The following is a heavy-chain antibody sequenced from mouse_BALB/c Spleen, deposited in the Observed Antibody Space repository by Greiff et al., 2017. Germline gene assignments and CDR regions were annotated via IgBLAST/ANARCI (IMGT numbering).Heavy chain of an antibody. CDR2: ISSGGSYT. CDR3: ARYDAYYGTWFAY. D-gene: IGHD2-10*01. CDR1: GFTFSSYS. Sequence: DVQLVESGGGLVKPGGSLKLSCAASGFTFSSYSMSWVRQSPGKRLEWVAEISSGGSYTYYPDTVTGRFTISRDNAKNTLYLEMSSLRSEDTALYDGARYDAYYGTWFAYWGQGTLVTVSA. J-gene: IGHJ3*01. V-gene: IGHV5-9-4*01.